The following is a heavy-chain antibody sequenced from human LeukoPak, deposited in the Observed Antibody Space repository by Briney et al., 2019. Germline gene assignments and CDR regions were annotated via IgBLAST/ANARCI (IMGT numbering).Heavy chain of an antibody. Sequence: SETLSLSCTVSGGSISSYYWSWIRQPAGKGLGWIGRIYTSETTNYNPSLKSRVTMSVDTSKNQFSLKLSSVTAADTAVYYWARALLPYYDILTGYYKHLIDAFDIWGQGKMVTVSS. CDR2: IYTSETT. CDR3: ARALLPYYDILTGYYKHLIDAFDI. CDR1: GGSISSYY. V-gene: IGHV4-4*07. D-gene: IGHD3-9*01. J-gene: IGHJ3*02.